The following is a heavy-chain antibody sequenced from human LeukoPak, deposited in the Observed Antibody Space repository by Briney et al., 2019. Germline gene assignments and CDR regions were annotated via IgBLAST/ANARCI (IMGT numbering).Heavy chain of an antibody. CDR2: IRYDGSNK. J-gene: IGHJ4*02. CDR1: GSTFSSYG. D-gene: IGHD1-1*01. Sequence: GGSLRLSCAASGSTFSSYGMHWVRQVPGKGLEWVAFIRYDGSNKYYADSVKGRFTISRDNSKNTLYLQMNSLRAEDTAVYYCAKGQTGTRDYWGQGTLVTVSS. V-gene: IGHV3-30*02. CDR3: AKGQTGTRDY.